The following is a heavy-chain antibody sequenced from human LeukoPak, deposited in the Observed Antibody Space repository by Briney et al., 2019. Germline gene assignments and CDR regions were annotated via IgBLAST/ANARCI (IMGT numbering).Heavy chain of an antibody. J-gene: IGHJ4*02. CDR1: GFTFSDYY. Sequence: GGSLRLSCAASGFTFSDYYMTWIRQTPGKGLEWVSSISSSGSTIYYADSVKGRFTISRDNAKNSLYLQMNSLRAEDTAVYYCARQGRGVGDWLDYWGQGTLVTVSS. D-gene: IGHD2-21*02. CDR3: ARQGRGVGDWLDY. CDR2: ISSSGSTI. V-gene: IGHV3-11*04.